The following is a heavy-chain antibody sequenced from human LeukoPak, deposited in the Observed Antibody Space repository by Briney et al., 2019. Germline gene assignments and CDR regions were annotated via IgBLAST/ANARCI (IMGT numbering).Heavy chain of an antibody. CDR3: AGCSGGSCYSRGKYGVDV. J-gene: IGHJ6*02. V-gene: IGHV3-21*04. D-gene: IGHD2-15*01. Sequence: GGSLRLSCAASGFIFSSYSMNWVRQAPGKGLEWVSSISSSSSYIYYADSVKGRFTISRDNAKNSLYLQMNSLRADDTAVYYCAGCSGGSCYSRGKYGVDVWGQGTTVIVSS. CDR1: GFIFSSYS. CDR2: ISSSSSYI.